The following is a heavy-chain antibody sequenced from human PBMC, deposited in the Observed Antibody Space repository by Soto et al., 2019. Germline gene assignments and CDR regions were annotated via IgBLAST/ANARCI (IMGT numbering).Heavy chain of an antibody. J-gene: IGHJ3*01. CDR3: APRHEQEHTYDV. CDR2: LYDVGGS. V-gene: IGHV3-53*01. D-gene: IGHD1-1*01. CDR1: GLTVSGKKY. Sequence: DVQLVESGGGLMQPGESLRLSCAASGLTVSGKKYVAWVRQAPGNGLVWVSALYDVGGSVYSDSVKGRFTTSSDSPKTTAYLQINDVSPADAAAYYCAPRHEQEHTYDVWRQGTTLTVSS.